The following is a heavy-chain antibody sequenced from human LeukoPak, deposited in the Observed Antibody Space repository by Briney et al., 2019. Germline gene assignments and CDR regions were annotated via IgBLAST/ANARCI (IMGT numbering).Heavy chain of an antibody. CDR1: GYTFNSYY. CDR3: ARAPERIWFGAHWSLYYGMDV. V-gene: IGHV1-46*02. CDR2: INPSGGST. D-gene: IGHD3-10*01. J-gene: IGHJ6*02. Sequence: ASVKVSCKASGYTFNSYYLHWVRQAPGQGLEWMGIINPSGGSTSYAQKFQGRVTMTRDTSTSTVYMELSSLRSEDTAVYYCARAPERIWFGAHWSLYYGMDVWGQGTTVTVSS.